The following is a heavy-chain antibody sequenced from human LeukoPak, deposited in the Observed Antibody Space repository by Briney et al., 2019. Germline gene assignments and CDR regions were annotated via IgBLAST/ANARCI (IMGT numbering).Heavy chain of an antibody. CDR3: ARGSDYYDSSGYLDY. D-gene: IGHD3-22*01. CDR2: ISYDGSNK. Sequence: GGSLRLSCAASGFTFSSYGMHWVRQAPGKGLEWVAVISYDGSNKYYADSVKGRFTISRDNSKNTLYLQMNSLRAEDTAVYYCARGSDYYDSSGYLDYWGQGTLVTVSS. V-gene: IGHV3-30*19. J-gene: IGHJ4*02. CDR1: GFTFSSYG.